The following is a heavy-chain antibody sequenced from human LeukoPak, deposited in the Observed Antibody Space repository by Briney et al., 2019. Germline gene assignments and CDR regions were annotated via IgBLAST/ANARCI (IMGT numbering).Heavy chain of an antibody. J-gene: IGHJ5*02. CDR1: GYTFTTYG. V-gene: IGHV1-18*01. CDR2: ISAYNGNT. CDR3: ARDLELPFYYDILTGYPRVNWFDP. Sequence: ASVKVSCKPSGYTFTTYGISWVRQAPGQGLEWMGWISAYNGNTNYAQKLQGRVTMTTDTSTSTAYMELRSLRSDDTAVYYCARDLELPFYYDILTGYPRVNWFDPWGQGTLVTVSS. D-gene: IGHD3-9*01.